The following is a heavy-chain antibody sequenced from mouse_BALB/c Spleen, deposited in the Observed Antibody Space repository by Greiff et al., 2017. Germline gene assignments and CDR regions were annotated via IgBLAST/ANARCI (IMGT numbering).Heavy chain of an antibody. CDR2: ISYSGST. Sequence: EVQLQESGPSLVKPSQTLSLTCSVTGDSITSGYWNWIRKFPGNKLEYMGYISYSGSTYYNPSLKSRISITRDTSKNQYYLQLNSVTTEDTATYYCARYSLPDGRFAYWGQGTLVTVSA. D-gene: IGHD2-3*01. CDR3: ARYSLPDGRFAY. J-gene: IGHJ3*01. V-gene: IGHV3-8*02. CDR1: GDSITSGY.